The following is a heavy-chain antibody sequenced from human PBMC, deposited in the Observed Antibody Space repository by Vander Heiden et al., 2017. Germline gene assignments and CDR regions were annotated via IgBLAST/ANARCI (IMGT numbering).Heavy chain of an antibody. CDR2: ISYDGTYK. V-gene: IGHV3-30*18. Sequence: QVQLVASGGGVVLPGRFLRLSCAASVFTFSHSAIPWVPPAPGKGLGGVAVISYDGTYKYYTDAAKGRFTISRDNSKNTLYLQMNSLRAEDTAVYYCAKGDCNSTSCYSYYYYGMDVWGQGTTVTVSS. D-gene: IGHD2-2*01. CDR3: AKGDCNSTSCYSYYYYGMDV. J-gene: IGHJ6*02. CDR1: VFTFSHSA.